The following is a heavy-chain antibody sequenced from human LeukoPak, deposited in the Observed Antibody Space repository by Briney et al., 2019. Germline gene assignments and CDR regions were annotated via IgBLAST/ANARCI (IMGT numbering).Heavy chain of an antibody. V-gene: IGHV3-21*01. J-gene: IGHJ4*02. CDR1: GFTFSSYS. CDR3: ARAAQYYYDSSGYYFDY. Sequence: PGGSLRLSCAASGFTFSSYSMNWVRQAPGKGLEWVSSISSSSSYIYYADSVKGRFTISRDNAKNSLYLQMNSLRAEDAAVYYCARAAQYYYDSSGYYFDYWGQGTLVTVSS. CDR2: ISSSSSYI. D-gene: IGHD3-22*01.